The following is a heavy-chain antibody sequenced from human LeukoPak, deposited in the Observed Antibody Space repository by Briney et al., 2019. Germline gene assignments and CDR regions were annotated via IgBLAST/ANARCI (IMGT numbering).Heavy chain of an antibody. Sequence: GGSLRLSCAVSGFTFNNYAMTWVRQAPGKGLEWVSSISGSGGSTYYADSVKGRFTVSRDNSRNTLDLQMSSLRAEDTAVYYCAKVRGYYDRGGHYFEHWGQGTLVTVSS. V-gene: IGHV3-23*01. D-gene: IGHD3-22*01. J-gene: IGHJ4*02. CDR1: GFTFNNYA. CDR2: ISGSGGST. CDR3: AKVRGYYDRGGHYFEH.